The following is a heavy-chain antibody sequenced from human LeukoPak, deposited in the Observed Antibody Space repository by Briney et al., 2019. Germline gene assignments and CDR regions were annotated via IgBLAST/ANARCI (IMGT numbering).Heavy chain of an antibody. CDR1: GFTFSSYA. J-gene: IGHJ3*02. D-gene: IGHD1-14*01. V-gene: IGHV3-30-3*01. CDR2: ISYDGSNK. CDR3: ATSQPYI. Sequence: QPGRSLRLSCAASGFTFSSYAMHWVRQAPGKGLEWVAVISYDGSNKYYADSVKGRFTISRDNSKNTLYLQMNSLRAEDTAVYYCATSQPYIWGQGTMVTVSS.